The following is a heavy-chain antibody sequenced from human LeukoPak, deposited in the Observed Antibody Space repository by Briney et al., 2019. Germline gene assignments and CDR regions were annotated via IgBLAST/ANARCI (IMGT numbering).Heavy chain of an antibody. CDR2: IIPILGIA. J-gene: IGHJ3*02. V-gene: IGHV1-69*04. Sequence: SVNVSCKASGGTFSSYAISWVRQAPGQGLEWMGRIIPILGIANYAQKFQGRVTITADKSTSTAYMELSSLRSEDTAVYYCARDSSGSDAFDIWGQGTMVTVSS. CDR1: GGTFSSYA. CDR3: ARDSSGSDAFDI. D-gene: IGHD3-22*01.